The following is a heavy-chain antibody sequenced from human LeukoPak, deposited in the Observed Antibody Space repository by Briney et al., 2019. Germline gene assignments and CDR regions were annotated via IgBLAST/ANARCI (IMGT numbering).Heavy chain of an antibody. CDR3: AKDRGVILTGSWYFDL. J-gene: IGHJ2*01. CDR1: GFTFSNAW. Sequence: GGSLRLSCAASGFTFSNAWMNWVRQAPGKGLEWVGRIKSKTDGGTTDYAAPVKGRFTISRDDSKNTLYLQMNSLKTEDSAVYYCAKDRGVILTGSWYFDLWGRGTLVTVSS. V-gene: IGHV3-15*01. CDR2: IKSKTDGGTT. D-gene: IGHD3-9*01.